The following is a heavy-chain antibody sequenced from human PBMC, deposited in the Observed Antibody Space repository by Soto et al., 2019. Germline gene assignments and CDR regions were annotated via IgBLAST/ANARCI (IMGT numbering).Heavy chain of an antibody. D-gene: IGHD3-22*01. Sequence: PGESLKISCKGSGYSFTTYWISWVRQMPGGGLEWMGKIDPSDSETDYSPSFEGHVTISADKSISTAYLQWSSLKASDTAIYYCARLGYSLGTFDIWGQGTMVTVSS. J-gene: IGHJ3*02. V-gene: IGHV5-10-1*01. CDR3: ARLGYSLGTFDI. CDR2: IDPSDSET. CDR1: GYSFTTYW.